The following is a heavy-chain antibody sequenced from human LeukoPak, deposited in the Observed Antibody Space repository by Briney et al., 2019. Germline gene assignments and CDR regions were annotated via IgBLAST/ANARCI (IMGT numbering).Heavy chain of an antibody. J-gene: IGHJ4*02. CDR3: ASPRYCSSTSCYFGYDY. V-gene: IGHV4-39*01. CDR1: GGSISSSSYY. D-gene: IGHD2-2*01. Sequence: PSETLSLTCPVSGGSISSSSYYWGWIRQPPGKGLEWIGSIYYSGSTYYNPSLKSRVTISVDASKNQFSLKLSSVTAADTAVYYCASPRYCSSTSCYFGYDYWGQGTLVTVSS. CDR2: IYYSGST.